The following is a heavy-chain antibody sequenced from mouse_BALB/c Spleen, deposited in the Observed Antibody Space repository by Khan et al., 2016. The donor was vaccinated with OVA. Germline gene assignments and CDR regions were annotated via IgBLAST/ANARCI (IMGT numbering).Heavy chain of an antibody. D-gene: IGHD1-1*01. CDR1: GYTFTNSW. J-gene: IGHJ2*01. Sequence: QVQLKQSGAELARPGASVKLSCKASGYTFTNSWMQWVKQRPGQGLEWIGTTYPGNGDSRYTQNFKGKATLTADKSSNTAYMQLSSLTSEDAAVYYGGRGEITPGYFDYRGLGTTVTVSS. CDR2: TYPGNGDS. V-gene: IGHV1-87*01. CDR3: GRGEITPGYFDY.